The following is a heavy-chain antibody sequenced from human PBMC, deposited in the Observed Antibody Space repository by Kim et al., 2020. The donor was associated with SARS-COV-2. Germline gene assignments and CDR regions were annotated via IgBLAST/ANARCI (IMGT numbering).Heavy chain of an antibody. Sequence: ASVKVSCKASGYTFTSYGISWVRQAPGQGLEWMGWISAYNGNTNYAQKLQGRVTMTTDTSTSTAYMELRSLRSDDTAVYYCARSLRLGELSLRVPSYWGQGTLVTVSS. CDR3: ARSLRLGELSLRVPSY. J-gene: IGHJ4*02. CDR2: ISAYNGNT. D-gene: IGHD3-16*02. V-gene: IGHV1-18*01. CDR1: GYTFTSYG.